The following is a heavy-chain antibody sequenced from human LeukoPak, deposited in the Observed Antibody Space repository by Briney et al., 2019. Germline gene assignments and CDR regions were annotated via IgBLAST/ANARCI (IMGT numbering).Heavy chain of an antibody. J-gene: IGHJ3*02. V-gene: IGHV4-31*03. CDR3: ASSGVYYYDSSGYPDAFDI. CDR2: IYYSGST. D-gene: IGHD3-22*01. Sequence: PSETLSLTCTVSGGSISSGGYYWSWIRQHPGKGLEWIGYIYYSGSTYYNPSLKRRVTISVDTSKNQFSLKLSSVTAADTAVYYCASSGVYYYDSSGYPDAFDIWGQGTMVTVSS. CDR1: GGSISSGGYY.